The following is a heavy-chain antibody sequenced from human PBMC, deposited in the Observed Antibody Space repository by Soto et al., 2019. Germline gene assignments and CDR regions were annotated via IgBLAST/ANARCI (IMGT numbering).Heavy chain of an antibody. V-gene: IGHV3-64D*06. CDR1: GFTFSSYA. CDR2: ISSNGGST. J-gene: IGHJ6*02. CDR3: VKAPPYSDILTGYPRLYYGMDV. Sequence: GGSLRLSCSAYGFTFSSYAMHWVRQAPGKGLEYVSAISSNGGSTYYADSVKGRFTISRDNSKNTLYLQMSSLRAEDTAVYYCVKAPPYSDILTGYPRLYYGMDVQGPGPMRTLS. D-gene: IGHD3-9*01.